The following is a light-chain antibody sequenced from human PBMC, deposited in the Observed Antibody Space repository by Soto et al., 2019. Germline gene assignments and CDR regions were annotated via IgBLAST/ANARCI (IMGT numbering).Light chain of an antibody. CDR3: IQPSHYPLT. Sequence: AIQMTQSPSSLSASVGDRVTFTCRASQGIRSELGWYQQKPGKAPNLLIYTASTLQSGVTSRFSGSGSGTDFPLTISTLPPEHFATYSCIQPSHYPLTFRGGTKVDI. CDR2: TAS. V-gene: IGKV1-6*01. J-gene: IGKJ4*01. CDR1: QGIRSE.